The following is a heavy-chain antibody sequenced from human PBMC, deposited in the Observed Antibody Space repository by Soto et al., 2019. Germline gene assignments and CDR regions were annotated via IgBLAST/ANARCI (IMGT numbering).Heavy chain of an antibody. J-gene: IGHJ6*02. CDR3: AGDGGLRYRGPANYYYYGMDV. Sequence: SETLSLTCTVSGGSISSGGYYWSWIRQHPGKGLEWIGYIYYSGSTYYNPSLKSRVTISVDTSKNQFSLKLSSVTAADTAVYYCAGDGGLRYRGPANYYYYGMDVWGQGTTVTVSS. CDR2: IYYSGST. V-gene: IGHV4-31*03. CDR1: GGSISSGGYY. D-gene: IGHD3-9*01.